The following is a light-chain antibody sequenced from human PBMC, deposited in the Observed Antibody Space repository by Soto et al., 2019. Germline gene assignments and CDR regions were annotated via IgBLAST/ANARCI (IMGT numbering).Light chain of an antibody. CDR1: QGISSY. J-gene: IGKJ3*01. V-gene: IGKV1-8*01. Sequence: AIRMTQSPSSLSASTGARVTITCRASQGISSYLAWYQQKPGKAPKLLIYAASTWQSGVPSRFSGSGSGTDLTLTISRVQSEDFGTYYCRQSYSTLFTFGRGTKVDIK. CDR3: RQSYSTLFT. CDR2: AAS.